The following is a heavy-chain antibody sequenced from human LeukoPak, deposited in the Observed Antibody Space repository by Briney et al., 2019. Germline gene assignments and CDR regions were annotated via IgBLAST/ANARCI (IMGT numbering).Heavy chain of an antibody. D-gene: IGHD2/OR15-2a*01. Sequence: GGSLRLPCAASGFTFSSYGMHWVRQAPGKGLEWVAFIRNDGSNKYYADSVKGRFTISRDNSKNTLYLQMGSLRAEDMAVYYCARGSTFNWFDPWGQGTLVTVSS. J-gene: IGHJ5*02. CDR1: GFTFSSYG. V-gene: IGHV3-30*02. CDR2: IRNDGSNK. CDR3: ARGSTFNWFDP.